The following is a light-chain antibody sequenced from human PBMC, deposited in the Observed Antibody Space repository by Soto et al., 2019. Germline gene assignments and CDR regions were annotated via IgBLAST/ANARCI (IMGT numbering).Light chain of an antibody. CDR3: QQSYSTLIT. V-gene: IGKV1-39*01. CDR2: AAS. CDR1: QSISSY. J-gene: IGKJ5*01. Sequence: DIQMTQSPSSLSASVGDRVTVTCRASQSISSYLNWYEQKQGKAPKLRSDAASSLQSRVPSMFSGSGAGTDCTLTTSSLQTVEFATYYCQQSYSTLITFGQGTRLEIK.